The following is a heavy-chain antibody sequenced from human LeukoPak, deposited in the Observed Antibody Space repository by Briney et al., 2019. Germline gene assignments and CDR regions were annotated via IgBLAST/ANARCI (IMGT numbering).Heavy chain of an antibody. Sequence: GSLRLSCAASGFTFSSYDMHWVRQATGKGLEWVSAIGTAGDTYYPGSVKGRFTISRDNAKNTLYLQINSLRADDMAVYYCARDLNYAAIYWGQGTLVTVSS. CDR2: IGTAGDT. V-gene: IGHV3-13*01. D-gene: IGHD4/OR15-4a*01. CDR3: ARDLNYAAIY. J-gene: IGHJ4*02. CDR1: GFTFSSYD.